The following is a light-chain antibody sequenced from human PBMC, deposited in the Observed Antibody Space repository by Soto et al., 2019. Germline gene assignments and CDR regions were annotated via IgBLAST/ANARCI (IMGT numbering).Light chain of an antibody. V-gene: IGKV3-15*01. CDR2: GAS. CDR1: QSVSSN. Sequence: EIVMTQSPATLSVSPGERATLSCRASQSVSSNLAWYQQKPGQAPRPLTYGASTRATGIPARFSGSGSGTEFTLTISSLQSEDFAVYYCQQYNNWPSITFGQGTRLEIK. J-gene: IGKJ5*01. CDR3: QQYNNWPSIT.